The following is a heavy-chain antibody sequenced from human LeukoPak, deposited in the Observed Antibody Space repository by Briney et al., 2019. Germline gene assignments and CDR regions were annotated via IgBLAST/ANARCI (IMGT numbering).Heavy chain of an antibody. CDR3: ARGTPLGYDFWSGYSSLYYYIDV. V-gene: IGHV4-61*02. Sequence: SQTLSLTCTVSGGSISSGSYYWSWIRQPAGEGLEGIGRIYTSGSTNHNPSLQRRVTISVGTSKTQFSQKLSSVTAADTAVYYCARGTPLGYDFWSGYSSLYYYIDVWGKGTTVTFSS. CDR1: GGSISSGSYY. J-gene: IGHJ6*03. CDR2: IYTSGST. D-gene: IGHD3-3*01.